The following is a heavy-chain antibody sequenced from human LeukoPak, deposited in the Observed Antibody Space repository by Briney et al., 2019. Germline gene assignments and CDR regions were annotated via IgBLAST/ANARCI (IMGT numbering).Heavy chain of an antibody. D-gene: IGHD2-21*02. V-gene: IGHV1-24*01. CDR1: GYTLTELS. CDR3: ATDNRWLLSWLGY. J-gene: IGHJ4*02. CDR2: FDPEDGET. Sequence: ASVKVSRKFSGYTLTELSMHWVRQAPGKGLEWMGGFDPEDGETIYVQKFQGRVTMTEDTSTDTAYMELSSLRSEDTAVYYCATDNRWLLSWLGYWGQGTLVTVSS.